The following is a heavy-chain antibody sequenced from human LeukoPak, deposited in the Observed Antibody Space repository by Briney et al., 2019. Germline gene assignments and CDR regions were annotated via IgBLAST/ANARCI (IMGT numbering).Heavy chain of an antibody. CDR2: ISGSGGST. CDR3: AKGTTGGYYYYMDV. D-gene: IGHD1-1*01. Sequence: PGGSLRLSCAASGFTFSSYAMSWVRQAPGKGLEWVSAISGSGGSTYYADSVKGRFTISRDNSKNTLYLQMNSLRAEDTAVYYCAKGTTGGYYYYMDVWGKGTTVTVSS. V-gene: IGHV3-23*01. CDR1: GFTFSSYA. J-gene: IGHJ6*03.